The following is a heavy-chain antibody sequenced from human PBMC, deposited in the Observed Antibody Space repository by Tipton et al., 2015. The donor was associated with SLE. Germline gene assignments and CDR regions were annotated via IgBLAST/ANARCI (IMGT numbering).Heavy chain of an antibody. CDR2: IYTSGST. J-gene: IGHJ2*01. V-gene: IGHV4-61*02. Sequence: TLSLTCTVSGGSISSGSYYWSWIRQPAGKGLEWIGRIYTSGSTNYNPSLKSRVTISVDTPKNQFSLKLSSVTAADTAVYYCARGPCSNYVDWYFDLWGRGTLVTVSS. CDR3: ARGPCSNYVDWYFDL. CDR1: GGSISSGSYY. D-gene: IGHD4-11*01.